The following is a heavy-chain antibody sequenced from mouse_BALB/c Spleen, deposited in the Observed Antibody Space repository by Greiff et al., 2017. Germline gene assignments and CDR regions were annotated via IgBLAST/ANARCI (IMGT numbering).Heavy chain of an antibody. D-gene: IGHD3-1*01. Sequence: QVQLKQSGPELVRPGVSVKISCKGSGYTFTDYAMHWVKQSHAKSLEWIGVISTYYGNTNYNQKFMGKATMTVDKSSSTAYMELARLTSEDSAIYYCASSGYAMDYWGQGTSVTVSS. CDR1: GYTFTDYA. V-gene: IGHV1-67*01. CDR2: ISTYYGNT. CDR3: ASSGYAMDY. J-gene: IGHJ4*01.